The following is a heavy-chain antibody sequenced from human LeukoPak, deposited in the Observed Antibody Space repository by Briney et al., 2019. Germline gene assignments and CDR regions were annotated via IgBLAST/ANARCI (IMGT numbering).Heavy chain of an antibody. J-gene: IGHJ4*02. D-gene: IGHD6-6*01. CDR1: GGSFSGYY. Sequence: PSETLSLTCAVYGGSFSGYYWSWIRQPPGKGLEWIGEINHSGSTNYNPSLKSRVTISADPSKNQFSLKLSSVTAADTAVYYCARLPMGIAARLNYFDYWGQGTLVTVSS. CDR3: ARLPMGIAARLNYFDY. CDR2: INHSGST. V-gene: IGHV4-34*01.